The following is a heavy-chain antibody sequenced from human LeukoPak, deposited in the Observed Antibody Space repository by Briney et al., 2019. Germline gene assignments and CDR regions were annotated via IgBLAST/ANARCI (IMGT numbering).Heavy chain of an antibody. J-gene: IGHJ3*02. CDR3: ARVGYYDSSGYRLAARAFDI. CDR1: GYTFTCYA. V-gene: IGHV1-69*13. D-gene: IGHD3-22*01. CDR2: IIPIFGTA. Sequence: SVKVSCKASGYTFTCYAISWVRQAPGQGLEWMGGIIPIFGTANYAQKFQGRVTITADESTSTAYMELSSLRSEDTAVYYCARVGYYDSSGYRLAARAFDIWGQGTMVTVSS.